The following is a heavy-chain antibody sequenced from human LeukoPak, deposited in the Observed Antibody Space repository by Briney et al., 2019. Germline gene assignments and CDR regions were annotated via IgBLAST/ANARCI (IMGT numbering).Heavy chain of an antibody. Sequence: GGSLRLSCAASGFTFSNYGMSWVRQAPGKGLEWVSVISGSGGSTYYADSVKGRFTISRDNSKNTLYLQMNSLRAEDTAVYYCAKDHGRDYYGSGRYDYWGQGTLVTVSS. CDR3: AKDHGRDYYGSGRYDY. V-gene: IGHV3-23*01. J-gene: IGHJ4*02. CDR1: GFTFSNYG. CDR2: ISGSGGST. D-gene: IGHD3-10*01.